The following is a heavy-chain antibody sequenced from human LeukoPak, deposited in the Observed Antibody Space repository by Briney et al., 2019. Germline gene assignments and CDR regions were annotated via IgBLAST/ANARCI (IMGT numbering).Heavy chain of an antibody. D-gene: IGHD3-10*01. V-gene: IGHV4-59*12. J-gene: IGHJ4*02. CDR1: GGSISSYY. CDR2: IYYSGST. CDR3: ARARNYYYGSGNFDY. Sequence: KPSETLSLTCTVSGGSISSYYWSWIRQPPGKGLEWIGYIYYSGSTNYNPSLKSRVTISVDTSKNQFSLKLSSVTAADTAVYYCARARNYYYGSGNFDYWGQGTLVTVSS.